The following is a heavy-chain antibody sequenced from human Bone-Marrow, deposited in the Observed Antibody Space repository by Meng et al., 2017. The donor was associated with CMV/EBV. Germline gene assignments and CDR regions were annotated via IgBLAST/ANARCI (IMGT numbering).Heavy chain of an antibody. CDR1: GFTFSSYA. J-gene: IGHJ4*02. V-gene: IGHV3-30*04. D-gene: IGHD2-2*01. Sequence: GESLKISCAASGFTFSSYAMHWVRQAPGEGLEWVAVISYDGSNKYYADSVKGRFTISRDSSKNTLYLQMNSLSAEDTAVYYCARDTAHILVLPAAISFDYWGQGTLVTVSS. CDR3: ARDTAHILVLPAAISFDY. CDR2: ISYDGSNK.